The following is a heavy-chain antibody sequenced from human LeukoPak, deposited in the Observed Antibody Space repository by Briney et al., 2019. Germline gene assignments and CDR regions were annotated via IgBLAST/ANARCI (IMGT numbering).Heavy chain of an antibody. D-gene: IGHD3-22*01. CDR2: IHHSGST. Sequence: SETLSLTCTVSGYSISSGYFWGWIRQPPGKGLEWLGSIHHSGSTYYNPSLKSRVTISVDTSKNQFSLKLSSVTAADTAVYYCAREMDYYDSSGYDAFDIWGQGTMATVSS. V-gene: IGHV4-38-2*02. CDR1: GYSISSGYF. CDR3: AREMDYYDSSGYDAFDI. J-gene: IGHJ3*02.